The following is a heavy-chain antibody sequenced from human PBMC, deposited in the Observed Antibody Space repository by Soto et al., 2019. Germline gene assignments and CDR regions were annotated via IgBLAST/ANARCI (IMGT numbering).Heavy chain of an antibody. CDR3: ALFMVRGLYTEQFHY. J-gene: IGHJ4*02. CDR1: GFTFSSYA. CDR2: ISTNGGST. D-gene: IGHD3-10*01. V-gene: IGHV3-64*04. Sequence: GGSLRLSCSASGFTFSSYAMHWVRQAPGKGLEYVSSISTNGGSTHYADSVKGRFTISRDNSKNTLYLQMNSLRAEDTAVYYCALFMVRGLYTEQFHYWGQGTLVTVSS.